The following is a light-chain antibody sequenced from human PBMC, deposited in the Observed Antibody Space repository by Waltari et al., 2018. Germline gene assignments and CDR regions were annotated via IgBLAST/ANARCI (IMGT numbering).Light chain of an antibody. CDR1: SSNIGAGYD. CDR2: SDT. V-gene: IGLV1-40*01. J-gene: IGLJ2*01. CDR3: QSYDRSLSASL. Sequence: QSVLTQPPSVSGAPGQRVTISCTGSSSNIGAGYDAHWYQHLPGTGPKLIIYSDTHRPSGVPDRFSGSKSGTSDSLAITGVQAEYEADYYCQSYDRSLSASLFGGGTKLTVL.